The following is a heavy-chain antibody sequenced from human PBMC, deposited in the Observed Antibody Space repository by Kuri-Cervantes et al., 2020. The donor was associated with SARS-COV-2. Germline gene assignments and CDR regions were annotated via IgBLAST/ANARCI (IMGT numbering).Heavy chain of an antibody. D-gene: IGHD2-2*01. Sequence: SETLSLTCAVYGGSFSGYYWGWIRQSPGKGLEWIGSIYYSGSTHYNPSLKSRVTISVDTSKNQFSLKLSSVTAADTAVYYCASTYQDIVVVPAAPDYWGQGTLVTVSS. CDR3: ASTYQDIVVVPAAPDY. V-gene: IGHV4-34*01. CDR1: GGSFSGYY. CDR2: IYYSGST. J-gene: IGHJ4*02.